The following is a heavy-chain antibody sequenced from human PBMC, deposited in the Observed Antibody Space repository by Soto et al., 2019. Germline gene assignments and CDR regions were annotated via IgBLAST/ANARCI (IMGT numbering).Heavy chain of an antibody. Sequence: QVQLVESGGGVVQPGRSLRLSCAASGFPFSSYGMHWVRQAPGKGLEWVAVIWYDGSHKYYADFVKGGFTISRDNSKNTLYLQMFSLRAEDTAVYHCARGEPKEGYYFDYWGQGTLVTVSS. CDR2: IWYDGSHK. D-gene: IGHD1-26*01. CDR3: ARGEPKEGYYFDY. J-gene: IGHJ4*02. V-gene: IGHV3-33*01. CDR1: GFPFSSYG.